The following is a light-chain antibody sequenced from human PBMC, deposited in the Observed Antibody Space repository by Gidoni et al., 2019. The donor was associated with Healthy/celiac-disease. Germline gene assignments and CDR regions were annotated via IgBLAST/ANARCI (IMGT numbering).Light chain of an antibody. V-gene: IGKV2D-30*01. CDR2: KVS. Sequence: DVVMTQSPSSLPVTLGQPATISCRSSQSLVYSDGNSHVNWFQQRPGQSPRRLIYKVSNWDSGVRKRCSGNVSGTDIRLEISSDEAEDVGVYFCIQGTHWPLNTFGQGTKLEIK. CDR3: IQGTHWPLNT. CDR1: QSLVYSDGNSH. J-gene: IGKJ2*01.